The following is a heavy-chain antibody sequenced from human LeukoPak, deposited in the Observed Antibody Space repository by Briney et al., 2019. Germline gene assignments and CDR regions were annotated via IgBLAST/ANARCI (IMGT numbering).Heavy chain of an antibody. CDR3: ARNYVSFDAFDI. J-gene: IGHJ3*02. CDR2: IHHSGST. Sequence: PSETLSLTCTVSGYSISSDYYWGWIRQPPGKGLEWIGSIHHSGSTYYNPSLKSRVTISVDTSKNQFSLKLNSVTAADTAVYYCARNYVSFDAFDIWGQGTMVTVSS. CDR1: GYSISSDYY. D-gene: IGHD1-7*01. V-gene: IGHV4-38-2*02.